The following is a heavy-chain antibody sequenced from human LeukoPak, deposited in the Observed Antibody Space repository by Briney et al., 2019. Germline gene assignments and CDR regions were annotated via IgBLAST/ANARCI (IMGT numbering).Heavy chain of an antibody. Sequence: GASVKVSCTASGYTFTRHAMNWVRQAPGQGLEWMGWINTNTRNPTYAQGFTGRFVFSLDTSVSTAYLQINSLKAEDTAVYYCARGGSAGVVWGQGALVTVSS. V-gene: IGHV7-4-1*02. CDR2: INTNTRNP. J-gene: IGHJ4*02. CDR1: GYTFTRHA. CDR3: ARGGSAGVV. D-gene: IGHD2-15*01.